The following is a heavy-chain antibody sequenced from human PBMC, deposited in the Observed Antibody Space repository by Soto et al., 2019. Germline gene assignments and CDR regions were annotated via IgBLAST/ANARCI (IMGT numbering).Heavy chain of an antibody. CDR3: ARDDDNEANAFDY. D-gene: IGHD2-8*01. CDR1: GFTFSRYG. J-gene: IGHJ4*02. Sequence: GGSLRLSCAASGFTFSRYGMHWVRQAPGKGLEWVALIWNDGIRKVYVDSVKGRFSISRDNSKNTLDLQMNSLRAEDTAVYYCARDDDNEANAFDYWRPGTLVTVSS. V-gene: IGHV3-33*01. CDR2: IWNDGIRK.